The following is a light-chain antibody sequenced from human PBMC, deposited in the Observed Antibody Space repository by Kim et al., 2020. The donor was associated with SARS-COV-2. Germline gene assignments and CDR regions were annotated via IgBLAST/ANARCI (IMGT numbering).Light chain of an antibody. J-gene: IGKJ2*01. CDR3: QQYDNLPPYT. V-gene: IGKV1-33*01. CDR1: QDISNY. CDR2: DAS. Sequence: DIQMTQSPSSLSASVGDRVTITCQASQDISNYLNWYQQKPGKAPKLLIYDASYLETGVPSRFSGSGSGTDFTFTISSLQPEDIATYYCQQYDNLPPYTFGQGTKLEI.